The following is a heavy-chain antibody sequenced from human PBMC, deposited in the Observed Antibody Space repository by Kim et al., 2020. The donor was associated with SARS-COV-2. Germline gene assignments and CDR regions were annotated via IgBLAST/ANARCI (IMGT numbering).Heavy chain of an antibody. V-gene: IGHV1-18*01. Sequence: ASVKVSCKASGYTFSSYGISWVRQAPGQGLEWMGWISTYNGNTVYAQKLQGRVTMTTDTSTSTAYMELRSLGSDDTAVYYCARDVSTMVRGVGYWGQGTLVTASS. CDR3: ARDVSTMVRGVGY. CDR2: ISTYNGNT. J-gene: IGHJ4*02. CDR1: GYTFSSYG. D-gene: IGHD3-10*01.